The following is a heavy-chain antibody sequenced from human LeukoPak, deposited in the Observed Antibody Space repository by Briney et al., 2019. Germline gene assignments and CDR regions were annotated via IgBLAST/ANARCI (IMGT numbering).Heavy chain of an antibody. J-gene: IGHJ4*02. CDR2: IFPGDSDT. D-gene: IGHD6-6*01. Sequence: GESLKISCKGSGYRFTSYWIVWVRQMPGRGLEWMGIIFPGDSDTKYSPSFQGQVTISADRSATTAYLQWTSLKTSDTAKYYCARRDSSSSPLDYWGQGTLVTVSS. CDR3: ARRDSSSSPLDY. V-gene: IGHV5-51*01. CDR1: GYRFTSYW.